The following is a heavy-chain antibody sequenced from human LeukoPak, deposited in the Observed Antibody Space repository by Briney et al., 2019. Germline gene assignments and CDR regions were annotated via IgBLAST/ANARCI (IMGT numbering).Heavy chain of an antibody. D-gene: IGHD3-16*01. J-gene: IGHJ3*01. V-gene: IGHV3-74*01. CDR1: GFTFSSYW. CDR3: ARVSGGLPL. Sequence: GGPLRLSCAASGFTFSSYWAHWVRQVPGKGLVWVSRINSDGSTTTYADSVKGRFTISRDNANNTLYLQMNSLRAEDTAVYYCARVSGGLPLWGQGTMVTVSS. CDR2: INSDGSTT.